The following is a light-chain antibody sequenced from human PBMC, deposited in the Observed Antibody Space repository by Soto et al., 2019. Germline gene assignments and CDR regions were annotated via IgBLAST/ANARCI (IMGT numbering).Light chain of an antibody. CDR2: AAD. Sequence: DIQMTQSPSSLSASVGDTVTITCRASQSITNYLTWFQQKPGKAPSLLILAADNLQDGVPSRFSGSGSGRDFSLTISSLQPEDFATYYCQQSYDMPWTFGQGTKVDI. J-gene: IGKJ1*01. CDR3: QQSYDMPWT. V-gene: IGKV1-39*01. CDR1: QSITNY.